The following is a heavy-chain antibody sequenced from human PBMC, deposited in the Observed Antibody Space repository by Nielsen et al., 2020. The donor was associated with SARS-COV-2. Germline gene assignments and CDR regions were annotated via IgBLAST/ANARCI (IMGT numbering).Heavy chain of an antibody. CDR3: ARDHDTVIVGATQGGYFDY. CDR2: IYYSGST. V-gene: IGHV4-59*01. D-gene: IGHD1-26*01. J-gene: IGHJ4*02. Sequence: WIRQPPGKGLEWIGYIYYSGSTNYNPSLKSRVTISVDTSKNQFSLKLSSVTAADTAVYYCARDHDTVIVGATQGGYFDYWGQGTLVTVSS.